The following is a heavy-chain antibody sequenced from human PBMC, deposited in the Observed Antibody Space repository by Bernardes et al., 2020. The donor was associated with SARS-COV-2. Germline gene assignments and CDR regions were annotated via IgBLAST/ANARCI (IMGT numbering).Heavy chain of an antibody. J-gene: IGHJ5*02. Sequence: GGSLRRSCAASGFTFSSYSMNWVRQAPGKGLEWVSYISSSSSTIYYADSVKGRFTISRDNAKNSLYLQMNSLRAEDTAVYYCARDLGGNFYDTAGGFDPWGQGTLVTVSS. CDR2: ISSSSSTI. D-gene: IGHD3-22*01. CDR1: GFTFSSYS. V-gene: IGHV3-48*01. CDR3: ARDLGGNFYDTAGGFDP.